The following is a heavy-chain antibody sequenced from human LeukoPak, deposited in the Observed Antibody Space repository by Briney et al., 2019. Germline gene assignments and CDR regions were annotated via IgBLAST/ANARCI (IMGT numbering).Heavy chain of an antibody. CDR3: ARESYYYGSVSFDY. J-gene: IGHJ4*02. CDR1: GGSISSYY. V-gene: IGHV4-4*07. D-gene: IGHD3-10*01. CDR2: IYTSGST. Sequence: PSETLSLTCTASGGSISSYYWSWIRQPAGKGLEWIGRIYTSGSTNYNPSLKSRVTMSVDTSKNQFSLKLSSVTAADTAVYYCARESYYYGSVSFDYWGQGTLVTVSS.